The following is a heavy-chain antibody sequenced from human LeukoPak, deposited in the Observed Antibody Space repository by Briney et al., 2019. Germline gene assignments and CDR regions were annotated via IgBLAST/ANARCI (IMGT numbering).Heavy chain of an antibody. CDR3: ARDWAGIAAAGLDWYFDL. Sequence: ASVKVSCKASGYTFTSYYMHWVRQAPGQGLEWMGIINPSGGSTSYAQKFQGRVTMTRDTSTSTVYMELSSLRSEDTAVYYCARDWAGIAAAGLDWYFDLWGRGTLVTVSS. CDR1: GYTFTSYY. CDR2: INPSGGST. V-gene: IGHV1-46*01. D-gene: IGHD6-13*01. J-gene: IGHJ2*01.